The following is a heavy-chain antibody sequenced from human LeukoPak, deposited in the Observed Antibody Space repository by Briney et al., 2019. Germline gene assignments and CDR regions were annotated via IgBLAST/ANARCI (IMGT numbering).Heavy chain of an antibody. D-gene: IGHD3-10*01. CDR3: ARAQTYYGSGSYLY. V-gene: IGHV3-48*02. CDR2: ISSSSSTV. J-gene: IGHJ4*02. Sequence: GGSLRLSCAASGFTFSRYSMNWVRQAPGKVLEWVSYISSSSSTVYYADSLKGRFTISRDNAKNALYLQMNSLRDEDTAVYYCARAQTYYGSGSYLYWGQGTLVTVSS. CDR1: GFTFSRYS.